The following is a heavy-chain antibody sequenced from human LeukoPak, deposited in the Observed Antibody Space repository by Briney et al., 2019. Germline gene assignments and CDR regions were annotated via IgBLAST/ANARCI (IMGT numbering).Heavy chain of an antibody. CDR3: ARSVGATIN. J-gene: IGHJ4*02. Sequence: SETLSLTCTASGGSISSYYWSWIRQPPGKGLEWIGYIYYSGSTNYDPSLKSRVTISADTSKNQFSLKLSSVTAADTAVYYCARSVGATINWGQGTLVTVSS. D-gene: IGHD1-26*01. V-gene: IGHV4-59*08. CDR2: IYYSGST. CDR1: GGSISSYY.